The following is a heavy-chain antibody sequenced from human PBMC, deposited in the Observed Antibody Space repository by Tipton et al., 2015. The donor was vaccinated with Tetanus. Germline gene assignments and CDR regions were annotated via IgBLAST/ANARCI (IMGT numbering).Heavy chain of an antibody. V-gene: IGHV3-33*01. D-gene: IGHD2-15*01. CDR1: GFIFSSYG. CDR3: AREADCSGGSCFSGDFDN. CDR2: SWYDGTDK. J-gene: IGHJ4*02. Sequence: SLRLSCEASGFIFSSYGIHWVRQAPGKGLEWVAVSWYDGTDKYYADSVKGRFTISRDNSKNTLYLQMNSLRAEDTAVYYCAREADCSGGSCFSGDFDNWGQGTQVTVSS.